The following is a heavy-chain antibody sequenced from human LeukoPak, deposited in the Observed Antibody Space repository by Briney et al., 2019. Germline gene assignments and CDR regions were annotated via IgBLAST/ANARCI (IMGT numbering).Heavy chain of an antibody. CDR3: AGYDYGRSGFDY. Sequence: PGGSLRLSCAASGFTVSTNYMTWVRQAPGKGLEWVSVIYSGGTTYYADSVKGRFSISRDNSKNTLYLQMNSLRAEDTAVYYCAGYDYGRSGFDYWGQGTLVTVSS. V-gene: IGHV3-66*01. CDR2: IYSGGTT. D-gene: IGHD5-12*01. CDR1: GFTVSTNY. J-gene: IGHJ4*02.